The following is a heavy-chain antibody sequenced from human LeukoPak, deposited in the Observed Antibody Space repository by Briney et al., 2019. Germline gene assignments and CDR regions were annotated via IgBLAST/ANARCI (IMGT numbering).Heavy chain of an antibody. J-gene: IGHJ5*02. CDR2: IIPIFGTA. V-gene: IGHV1-69*05. D-gene: IGHD3-3*01. CDR1: GYTFTSYG. Sequence: GASVKVSCKASGYTFTSYGISWVRQAPGQGLEWMGGIIPIFGTANYAQKFQGRVTITTDESTSTAYMELSSLRSEDTAVYYCARDRFSADDFWSGGNWFDPWGQGTLVTVSS. CDR3: ARDRFSADDFWSGGNWFDP.